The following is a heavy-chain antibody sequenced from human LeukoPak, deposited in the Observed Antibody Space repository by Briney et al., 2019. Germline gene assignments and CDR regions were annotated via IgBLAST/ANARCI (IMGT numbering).Heavy chain of an antibody. CDR3: ARQLSAPGSYYYGMDV. Sequence: GESLKISCKGSGYSFTTYWIGWVRQMPGKGLEWMGIIYPGDSDTRYSPSFQGQVTISADKSISTAYLQWSSLKASDTAMYYCARQLSAPGSYYYGMDVRGQGTTVTVSS. V-gene: IGHV5-51*01. CDR1: GYSFTTYW. CDR2: IYPGDSDT. J-gene: IGHJ6*02. D-gene: IGHD2-15*01.